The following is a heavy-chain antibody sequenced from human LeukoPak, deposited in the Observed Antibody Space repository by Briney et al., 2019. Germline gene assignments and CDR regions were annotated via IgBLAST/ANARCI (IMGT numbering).Heavy chain of an antibody. J-gene: IGHJ4*02. CDR3: ARVSTPRGPLRYFDWLPDY. CDR1: GFPFTSYG. CDR2: ISYVGSNK. V-gene: IGHV3-33*08. Sequence: LGLSCAASGFPFTSYGMHGARQAPGKGLEWVQVISYVGSNKYYADSVKCRFTISRDNSKNTLYLQMNSLRAEDTAVYYCARVSTPRGPLRYFDWLPDYWGQGTLVTVSS. D-gene: IGHD3-9*01.